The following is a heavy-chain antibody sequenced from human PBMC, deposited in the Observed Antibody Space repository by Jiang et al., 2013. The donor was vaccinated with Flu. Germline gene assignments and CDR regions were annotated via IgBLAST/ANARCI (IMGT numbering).Heavy chain of an antibody. V-gene: IGHV2-5*02. D-gene: IGHD5-12*01. CDR3: AHRRALSGFWDRGFFDS. Sequence: KPTQTLTLTCIFSGFSLTTSGVGVGLPPSAPQERPWSGLHFIYWDNDKRYSPALKSRLTITKDTSKNQVVLTVTNLDPMDTATYYCAHRRALSGFWDRGFFDSWGQGVLVIVSS. J-gene: IGHJ4*02. CDR2: IYWDNDK. CDR1: GFSLTTSGVG.